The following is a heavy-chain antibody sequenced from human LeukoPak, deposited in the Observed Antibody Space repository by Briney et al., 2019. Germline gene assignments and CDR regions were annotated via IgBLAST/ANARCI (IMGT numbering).Heavy chain of an antibody. CDR3: ASASSPSYFYYYMDV. J-gene: IGHJ6*03. CDR1: GYTFTGYY. V-gene: IGHV1-2*02. CDR2: INPNSGGT. Sequence: ASVKVSCKASGYTFTGYYMHWLRQAPGQGLEWMGWINPNSGGTNYAQKFQGRVTMTRDTSISTAYTELSRLRSDDTAVYYCASASSPSYFYYYMDVWGKGTTVTVSS. D-gene: IGHD2-15*01.